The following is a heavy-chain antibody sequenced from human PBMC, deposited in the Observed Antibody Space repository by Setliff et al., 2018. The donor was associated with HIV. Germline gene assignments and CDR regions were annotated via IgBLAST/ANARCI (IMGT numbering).Heavy chain of an antibody. CDR1: GFTFSSHG. CDR3: AKWCGYSSGWLDY. CDR2: IYYEGSNK. V-gene: IGHV3-30*02. D-gene: IGHD6-19*01. Sequence: PGGSLRLSCAASGFTFSSHGMHWVRQAPGKGLEWVAVIYYEGSNKYYADSVKGRFTISRDNSKNTLYLKINSLRAEDTAVYYCAKWCGYSSGWLDYWGQGTLVTVSS. J-gene: IGHJ4*02.